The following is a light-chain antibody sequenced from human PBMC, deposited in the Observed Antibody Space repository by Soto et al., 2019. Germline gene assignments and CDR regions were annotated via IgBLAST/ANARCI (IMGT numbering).Light chain of an antibody. CDR2: GAS. CDR1: QSVSSS. CDR3: QQYNNWWT. J-gene: IGKJ1*01. V-gene: IGKV3-15*01. Sequence: EIMMTQSPATLSVSPWDTATLSCRAGQSVSSSLAWYQQKPGQAPRLLIYGASTRATGIPARFSGSGSGTEFTLTIYSLQSEDFAIYYCQQYNNWWTFGQGTKVDIK.